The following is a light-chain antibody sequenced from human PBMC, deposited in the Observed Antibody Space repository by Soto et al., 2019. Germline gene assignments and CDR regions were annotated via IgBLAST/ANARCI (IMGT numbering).Light chain of an antibody. V-gene: IGKV1-9*01. J-gene: IGKJ4*01. CDR1: QGISSY. CDR2: AAS. Sequence: ILLTQSPSSLSASVGDRVTITCRASQGISSYLAWYHQIPGKAPKLLIYAASTLESGVPSRFSGSGSGTDFTLTISSLQPEDFATYYCQQLNSFPLTFGGGTKVEFK. CDR3: QQLNSFPLT.